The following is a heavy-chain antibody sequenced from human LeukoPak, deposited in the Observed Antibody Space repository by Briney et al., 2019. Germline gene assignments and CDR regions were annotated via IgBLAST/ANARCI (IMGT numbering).Heavy chain of an antibody. J-gene: IGHJ4*02. V-gene: IGHV4-4*02. D-gene: IGHD2-15*01. CDR1: GGSISSSNW. CDR2: IYHSGST. CDR3: ARSFAAPEYYFDY. Sequence: PSGTLSLTCAVSGGSISSSNWWSWVRQPPGKGLEWIGEIYHSGSTNYNPSLKSRVTISVDKSKNQFSLKLSSVTAADTAVYYCARSFAAPEYYFDYWGQGTLVTVSS.